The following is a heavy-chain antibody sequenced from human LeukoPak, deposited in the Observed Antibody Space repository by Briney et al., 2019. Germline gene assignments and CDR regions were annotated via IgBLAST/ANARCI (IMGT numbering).Heavy chain of an antibody. CDR3: TTGTDRRNGYNYYYYYGMDV. V-gene: IGHV3-15*01. J-gene: IGHJ6*02. CDR2: IKSKTDGGTT. Sequence: GGSLRLSCAASGFTFSNAWMSWVRQAPGKGLEWVGRIKSKTDGGTTDYAAPEKGRFTISRDDSKNTLYLQMNSLKTEDTAVYYCTTGTDRRNGYNYYYYYGMDVWGQGTTVTVSS. D-gene: IGHD5-24*01. CDR1: GFTFSNAW.